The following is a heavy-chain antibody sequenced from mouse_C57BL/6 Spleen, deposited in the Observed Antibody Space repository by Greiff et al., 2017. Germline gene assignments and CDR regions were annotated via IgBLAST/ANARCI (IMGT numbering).Heavy chain of an antibody. CDR2: INPSSGYT. Sequence: VQLQQSGAELARPGASVKMSCKASGYTFTSYTMHWVKQRPGQGLEWIGYINPSSGYTKYNQKFKDKATLTADKSSSTAYMQLSSLTSEDSAVYYCARVGSSSGATSYRYFDVWGTGTTVTVSS. D-gene: IGHD3-2*02. J-gene: IGHJ1*03. V-gene: IGHV1-4*01. CDR3: ARVGSSSGATSYRYFDV. CDR1: GYTFTSYT.